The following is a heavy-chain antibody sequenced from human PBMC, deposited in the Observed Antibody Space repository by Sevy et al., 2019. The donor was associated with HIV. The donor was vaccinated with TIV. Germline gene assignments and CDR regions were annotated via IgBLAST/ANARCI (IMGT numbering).Heavy chain of an antibody. D-gene: IGHD3-22*01. CDR1: GYSFTAYY. J-gene: IGHJ4*02. CDR3: AKDPQLFDSSGYLGY. CDR2: INPNSDDT. V-gene: IGHV1-2*02. Sequence: ASVKVSCKTSGYSFTAYYMHWVRQAPGQGLEWMGWINPNSDDTNYAQNFQGRVTMTSDASTSTVYLELSRLRYDDTAMYYCAKDPQLFDSSGYLGYWGQGTLVTVSS.